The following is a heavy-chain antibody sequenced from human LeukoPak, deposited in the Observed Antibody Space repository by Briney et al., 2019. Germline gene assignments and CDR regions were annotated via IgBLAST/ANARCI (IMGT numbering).Heavy chain of an antibody. J-gene: IGHJ4*02. CDR2: ISGSGGST. V-gene: IGHV3-23*01. CDR1: GFTFSSYA. D-gene: IGHD1-26*01. Sequence: GGSLRLSCAASGFTFSSYAMTWVRQAPGKGLEWVSGISGSGGSTYYADSVKGRFTISRDNSKNTLYLQMNSLKAEDAAVYYCARVLSGSYDNYFDYWGQGTLVTVSS. CDR3: ARVLSGSYDNYFDY.